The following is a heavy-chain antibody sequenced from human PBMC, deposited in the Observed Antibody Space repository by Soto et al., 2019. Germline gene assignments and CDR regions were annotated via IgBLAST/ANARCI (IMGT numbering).Heavy chain of an antibody. D-gene: IGHD2-15*01. CDR2: INHSGST. V-gene: IGHV4-34*01. J-gene: IGHJ5*02. CDR3: ARAGDIVVVVDWFDH. Sequence: SETLSLTCAVYGGSFSGYYWSWIRQPPGKGLEWIGEINHSGSTNYNPSLKSRVTISVDTSKNQFSLKLSSVTAADTAVYYCARAGDIVVVVDWFDHWGQGTLVTVSS. CDR1: GGSFSGYY.